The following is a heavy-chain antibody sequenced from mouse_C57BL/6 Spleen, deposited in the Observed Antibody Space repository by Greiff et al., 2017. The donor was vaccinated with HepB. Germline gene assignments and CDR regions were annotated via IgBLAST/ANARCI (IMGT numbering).Heavy chain of an antibody. CDR2: FHPYNDDT. CDR1: GYTFTTYP. Sequence: QVQLKESGAELVKPGASVKMSCKASGYTFTTYPIEWMKQNHGKSLEWIGNFHPYNDDTKYNEKFKGKATLTVDKSSSTVYLELSRLTSDDSAVYSCARGVLRLAMDYWGQGTSVTVSS. CDR3: ARGVLRLAMDY. V-gene: IGHV1-47*01. D-gene: IGHD2-4*01. J-gene: IGHJ4*01.